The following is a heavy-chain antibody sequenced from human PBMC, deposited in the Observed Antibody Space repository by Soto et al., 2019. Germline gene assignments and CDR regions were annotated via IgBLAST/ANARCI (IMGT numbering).Heavy chain of an antibody. CDR2: ISYSGTT. Sequence: PXXTLSLACTVSGGSISSGNYYWSFIRQPPGKGLEWIGFISYSGTTHYSASLRSRVSISVDTSKNQFSLDLSSVTAADTAVYYCATMGTPVTGLYYFDYWGQGTLVTVSS. CDR1: GGSISSGNYY. CDR3: ATMGTPVTGLYYFDY. D-gene: IGHD4-17*01. V-gene: IGHV4-30-4*02. J-gene: IGHJ4*02.